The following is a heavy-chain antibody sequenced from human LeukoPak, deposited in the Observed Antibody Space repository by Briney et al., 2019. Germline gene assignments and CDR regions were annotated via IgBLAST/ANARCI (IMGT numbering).Heavy chain of an antibody. CDR2: IYYSGST. Sequence: SETLSLTCTVSGGSISSYYWSWIRQPPGKGLEWIGYIYYSGSTNYNPSLKSRVTISVDTSKNQFSLKLSSVTAADTAVYYCARGRIAATVDYFDYWGQGTLVTVSS. D-gene: IGHD6-13*01. J-gene: IGHJ4*02. CDR1: GGSISSYY. V-gene: IGHV4-59*01. CDR3: ARGRIAATVDYFDY.